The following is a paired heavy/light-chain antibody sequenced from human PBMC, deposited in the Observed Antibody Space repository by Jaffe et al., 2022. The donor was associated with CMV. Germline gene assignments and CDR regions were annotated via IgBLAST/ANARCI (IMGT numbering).Light chain of an antibody. CDR3: NSYTTTNAPYV. Sequence: QSALTQPASVSGSPGQSITISCTGTSSDVGVYNFVSWYQQHPGKGPKLIIYDVSNRPSGVSDRFSGSKSGNTASLSISGLQAEDEADYYCNSYTTTNAPYVFGTGTKLTVL. CDR1: SSDVGVYNF. J-gene: IGLJ1*01. CDR2: DVS. V-gene: IGLV2-14*03.
Heavy chain of an antibody. V-gene: IGHV3-21*02. J-gene: IGHJ4*02. CDR3: ARGLGSGSWYGPDY. D-gene: IGHD6-13*01. Sequence: EVQLVESGGGLVKPGGSLRLSCTASGFIFSSFNMNWVRQAPGKGLEWVSSISSTSTYIYYADSVKGRFTSSRDNAKNSLYLQMNSLRVEDTAVYYCARGLGSGSWYGPDYWGQGTLVTVSS. CDR1: GFIFSSFN. CDR2: ISSTSTYI.